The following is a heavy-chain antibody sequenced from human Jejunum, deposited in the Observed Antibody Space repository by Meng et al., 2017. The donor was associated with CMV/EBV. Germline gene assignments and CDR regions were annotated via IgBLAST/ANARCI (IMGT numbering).Heavy chain of an antibody. J-gene: IGHJ4*02. V-gene: IGHV3-7*01. CDR3: ARLPSRYYSDSSGHYAAYYFDS. D-gene: IGHD3-22*01. CDR1: W. CDR2: INEDGSEE. Sequence: WMSWVRQAPGKGLEWVANINEDGSEEYYIDSVRGRFSISRDNAKNSLYLQMNSLRAEDTAVYYCARLPSRYYSDSSGHYAAYYFDSWGQGTLVTVSS.